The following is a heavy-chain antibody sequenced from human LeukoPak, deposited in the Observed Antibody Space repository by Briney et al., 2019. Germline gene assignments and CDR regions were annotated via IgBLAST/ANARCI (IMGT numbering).Heavy chain of an antibody. Sequence: GGSLRLSCAASGFTFSSYAMSWVRQAPGKGLEWVSAISGSGGSTYYADSVKGRFTISRDNSKNTPYLQMNSLRAEDTAVYYCASYDFWSGYPIDYWGQGTLVTVSS. CDR3: ASYDFWSGYPIDY. CDR1: GFTFSSYA. V-gene: IGHV3-23*01. J-gene: IGHJ4*02. CDR2: ISGSGGST. D-gene: IGHD3-3*01.